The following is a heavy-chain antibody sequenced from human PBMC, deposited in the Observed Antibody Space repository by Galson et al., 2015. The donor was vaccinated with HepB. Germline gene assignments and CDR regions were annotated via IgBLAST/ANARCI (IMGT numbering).Heavy chain of an antibody. D-gene: IGHD3-22*01. CDR2: ISSSSSYT. J-gene: IGHJ6*02. CDR1: GFTFSDYY. CDR3: ARDSTTMIVVVSHYVPDV. V-gene: IGHV3-11*06. Sequence: SLRLSCAASGFTFSDYYMSWIRQAPGKGLEWVSYISSSSSYTNYADSVKGRFTISRDNAKNSLYLQMNSLGAEDTAVYYCARDSTTMIVVVSHYVPDVWGQGTTVTVSS.